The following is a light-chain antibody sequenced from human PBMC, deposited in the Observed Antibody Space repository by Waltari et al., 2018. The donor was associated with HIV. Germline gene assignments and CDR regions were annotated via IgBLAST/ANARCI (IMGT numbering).Light chain of an antibody. CDR2: DNH. J-gene: IGLJ2*01. Sequence: QSVLTQPPSVSAGPGQKITISCSGSSPNIGNKYVSWYQQPPGTAPNLLIYDNHKRPSGIPDRFSGSKSGTSATLGITGLQTGDEADYYCGTWDSSLSAGVFGGGTKVTVL. CDR3: GTWDSSLSAGV. V-gene: IGLV1-51*01. CDR1: SPNIGNKY.